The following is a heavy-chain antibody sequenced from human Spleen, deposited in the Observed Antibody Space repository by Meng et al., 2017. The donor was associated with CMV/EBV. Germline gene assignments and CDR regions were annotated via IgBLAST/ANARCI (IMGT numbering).Heavy chain of an antibody. CDR2: ISYDGSNK. CDR1: GFTFSSYA. CDR3: ARGGPRGGSYYGY. Sequence: GESLKISCAASGFTFSSYAMHWVRQAPGKGLEWVAVISYDGSNKYYADFVKGRFTISRDNSKNTLYLQMNSLRAEGTAVYYCARGGPRGGSYYGYWGQGTLVTVSS. V-gene: IGHV3-30*04. J-gene: IGHJ4*02. D-gene: IGHD1-26*01.